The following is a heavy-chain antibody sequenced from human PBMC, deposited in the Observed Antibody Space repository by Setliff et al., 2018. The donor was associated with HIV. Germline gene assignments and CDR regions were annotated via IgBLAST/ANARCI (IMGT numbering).Heavy chain of an antibody. Sequence: GGSLRLSCAASGFTCSSYAMSWVRQAPGKGLEWVSAISGSGGSTYCADSVKGRFTISRDNSKNTLYLQMNSLRAEDTAVYYCARSVIGYYYYGMDVWGQGTLVTVSS. CDR1: GFTCSSYA. CDR2: ISGSGGST. CDR3: ARSVIGYYYYGMDV. J-gene: IGHJ6*02. V-gene: IGHV3-23*01. D-gene: IGHD3-10*01.